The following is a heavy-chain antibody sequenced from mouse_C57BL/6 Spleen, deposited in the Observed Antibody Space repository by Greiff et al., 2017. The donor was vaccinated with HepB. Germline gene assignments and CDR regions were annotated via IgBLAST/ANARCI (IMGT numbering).Heavy chain of an antibody. CDR2: IYPGDGDT. CDR3: ARSNWESAMDY. J-gene: IGHJ4*01. D-gene: IGHD4-1*01. CDR1: GYAFSSYW. V-gene: IGHV1-80*01. Sequence: VQVVESGAELVKPGASVKISCKASGYAFSSYWMNWVKQRPGKGLEWIGQIYPGDGDTNYNGKFKGKATLTADKSSSTAYMQLSSLTSEDSAVYFCARSNWESAMDYWGQGTSVTVSS.